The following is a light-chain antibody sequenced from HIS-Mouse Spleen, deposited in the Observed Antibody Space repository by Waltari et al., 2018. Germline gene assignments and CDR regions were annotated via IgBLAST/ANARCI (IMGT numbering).Light chain of an antibody. V-gene: IGLV3-25*03. CDR2: KDS. CDR3: QSADSSGTVV. J-gene: IGLJ2*01. CDR1: ALPTQY. Sequence: SYELTQPPSVSVSPGQTARITCAGDALPTQYAYWYQQKPGQAPVLVIYKDSERPSGIPERFSGSSSGTTVTLTISGVQAEDEADYYCQSADSSGTVVFGGGTKLTVL.